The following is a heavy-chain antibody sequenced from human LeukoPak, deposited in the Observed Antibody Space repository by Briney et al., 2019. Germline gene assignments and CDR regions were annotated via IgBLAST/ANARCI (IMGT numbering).Heavy chain of an antibody. CDR1: GFNFRNYW. D-gene: IGHD4-23*01. Sequence: GGSLRLSCEGSGFNFRNYWTHWVRQAPGKGLVWVSRINSDGTTTDYAGSVKGRFTISRDNAKNTLYLQMNSLRADDTAVYHCVRDYDGNRRAFPIWGQGTMVTVSS. CDR3: VRDYDGNRRAFPI. J-gene: IGHJ3*02. CDR2: INSDGTTT. V-gene: IGHV3-74*01.